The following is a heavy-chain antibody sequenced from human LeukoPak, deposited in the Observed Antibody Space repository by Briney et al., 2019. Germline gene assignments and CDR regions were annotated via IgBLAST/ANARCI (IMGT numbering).Heavy chain of an antibody. J-gene: IGHJ3*02. V-gene: IGHV4-39*01. D-gene: IGHD6-13*01. CDR3: ARHLGYSSSWYPAVGAFDI. CDR2: IYYSGST. CDR1: GGSISSSSYY. Sequence: PSETLSLTCTVSGGSISSSSYYWGWIRQPPGTGLEWIGSIYYSGSTYYNPSLKSRVTISVDTSKNQFSLKLSSVTAADTAVYYCARHLGYSSSWYPAVGAFDIWGQGTMVTVSS.